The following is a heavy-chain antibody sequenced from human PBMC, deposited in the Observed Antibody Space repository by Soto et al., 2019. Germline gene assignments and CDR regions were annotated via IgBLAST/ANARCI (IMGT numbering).Heavy chain of an antibody. CDR2: IYHSGST. Sequence: WETLSLTCAVSGGSISSSNWWSWVRQPPGKGLEWIGEIYHSGSTNYNPSLKSRVTISVDKSKNQFSLKLSSVTAADTAVYYCARVAAGSYKGLDYWGQGTLVTVSS. D-gene: IGHD6-19*01. V-gene: IGHV4-4*02. CDR3: ARVAAGSYKGLDY. CDR1: GGSISSSNW. J-gene: IGHJ4*02.